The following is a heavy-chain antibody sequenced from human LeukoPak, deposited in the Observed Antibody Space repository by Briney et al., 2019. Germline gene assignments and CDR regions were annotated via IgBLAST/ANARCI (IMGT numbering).Heavy chain of an antibody. V-gene: IGHV4-39*01. CDR1: GGSISSSSYY. Sequence: SETLSLTCTVSGGSISSSSYYWGWIRQPPGKGLEWIGSIYYSGSTYYNPSLKSRVTISVDTSKNQFSLKLSSVTAADTAVYYCARPSGYYLDYWGQGTLVTVSS. J-gene: IGHJ4*02. D-gene: IGHD3-3*01. CDR3: ARPSGYYLDY. CDR2: IYYSGST.